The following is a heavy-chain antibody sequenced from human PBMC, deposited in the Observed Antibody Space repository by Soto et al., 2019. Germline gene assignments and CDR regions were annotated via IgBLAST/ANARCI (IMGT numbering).Heavy chain of an antibody. V-gene: IGHV3-23*01. D-gene: IGHD3-10*01. CDR1: GFTFSSYA. CDR2: ISGSGGSA. Sequence: EVQLLESGGGLVQPGGSLRLSCAASGFTFSSYAMSWVRQAPGKGLEWVSAISGSGGSAYYADSVKGRFTISRDNSKNTLYLQMNSLRAEDTAVYYCAKDRGYSGSLYYFDYWGQGTLVTVSS. CDR3: AKDRGYSGSLYYFDY. J-gene: IGHJ4*02.